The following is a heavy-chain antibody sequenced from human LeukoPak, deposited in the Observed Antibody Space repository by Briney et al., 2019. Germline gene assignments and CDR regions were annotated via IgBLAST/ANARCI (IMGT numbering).Heavy chain of an antibody. Sequence: PGGSLRLSCAASGFTFSSYAMSWVRQAPGKGLEWVSAISSSGGRTYYADSVKGRFTISRDNSKNTLYLQINSLRAEDTAVYYCAKCMSGSGVCLNFDSWGQGILVTVSS. J-gene: IGHJ4*02. CDR3: AKCMSGSGVCLNFDS. V-gene: IGHV3-23*01. CDR2: ISSSGGRT. CDR1: GFTFSSYA. D-gene: IGHD2-21*02.